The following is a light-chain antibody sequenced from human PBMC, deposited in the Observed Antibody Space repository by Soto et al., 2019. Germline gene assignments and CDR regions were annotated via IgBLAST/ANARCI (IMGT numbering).Light chain of an antibody. J-gene: IGLJ2*01. CDR2: YDD. Sequence: QSVLTQPPSVSEAPRQRVTISCSGSSSNIGNNAVNWYQQLPGKAPKLLIYYDDLLPSGVSDRFSGSKPGTSASLAISGLQSEDEADYYCAAWDDSLNGVVFGGGTKLTVL. V-gene: IGLV1-36*01. CDR1: SSNIGNNA. CDR3: AAWDDSLNGVV.